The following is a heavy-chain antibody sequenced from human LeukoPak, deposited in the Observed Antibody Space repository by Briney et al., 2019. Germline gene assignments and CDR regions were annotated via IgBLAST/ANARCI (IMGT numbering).Heavy chain of an antibody. V-gene: IGHV4-59*08. D-gene: IGHD5-12*01. CDR1: GVSISSYY. CDR2: IYYSGST. Sequence: PSETLSLTGTVSGVSISSYYWSWIRQPPGKGLEWIGYIYYSGSTNYNPSLKSRVTISVDTSKNQFSLKLSSVTAADTAVYYCARQLVGAAGLRLFDYWGQGTLVTVSS. CDR3: ARQLVGAAGLRLFDY. J-gene: IGHJ4*02.